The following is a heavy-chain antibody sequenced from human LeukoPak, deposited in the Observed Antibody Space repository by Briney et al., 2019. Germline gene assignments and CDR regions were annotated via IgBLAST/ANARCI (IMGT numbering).Heavy chain of an antibody. Sequence: PGRSLRLSCAASGFTFDDYAMHWVRQAPGKGLEWVSGISWNSGSIGYADSVKGRFTISRDNAKNSLYLQMNSLRAEDTALYYCAKDGGYSHGLYYMDVWGKGTTVTVSS. CDR2: ISWNSGSI. D-gene: IGHD5-18*01. J-gene: IGHJ6*03. CDR1: GFTFDDYA. V-gene: IGHV3-9*01. CDR3: AKDGGYSHGLYYMDV.